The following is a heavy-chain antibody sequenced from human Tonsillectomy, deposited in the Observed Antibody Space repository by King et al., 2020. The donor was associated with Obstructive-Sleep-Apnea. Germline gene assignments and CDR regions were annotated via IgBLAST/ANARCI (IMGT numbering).Heavy chain of an antibody. CDR3: AKEKGSSWYTRTTEIDY. J-gene: IGHJ4*02. V-gene: IGHV3-30*02. CDR1: GFTFSSFG. D-gene: IGHD6-13*01. CDR2: IRFDGIYK. Sequence: QLVQSGGGVVQPGMSLRLSCAASGFTFSSFGMHWVRQAPGKGLEGVAFIRFDGIYKYDEDPVKGRFTISTDNSKDTLYLQMNILRAEDTAVYYCAKEKGSSWYTRTTEIDYWGQGTLVTVSS.